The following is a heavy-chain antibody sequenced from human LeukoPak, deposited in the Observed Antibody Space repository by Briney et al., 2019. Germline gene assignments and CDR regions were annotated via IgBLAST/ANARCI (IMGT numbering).Heavy chain of an antibody. J-gene: IGHJ6*02. V-gene: IGHV1-18*01. Sequence: ASVKVSCKASGYSFTSYGISWVRQAPGQGLERMGWISGHNGDTSYAQKFQGRVTMTTDTSTSTAYMELRSLRSDDTAVYYCARGGSSYSQGSVPDVWGQGTTVTVS. D-gene: IGHD6-13*01. CDR2: ISGHNGDT. CDR3: ARGGSSYSQGSVPDV. CDR1: GYSFTSYG.